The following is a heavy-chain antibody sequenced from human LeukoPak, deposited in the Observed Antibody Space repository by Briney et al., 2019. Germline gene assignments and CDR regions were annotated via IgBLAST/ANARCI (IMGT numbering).Heavy chain of an antibody. J-gene: IGHJ4*02. CDR1: GYSFTSYW. CDR3: ARAGGGDAARWQFDF. Sequence: GESLKTSWKASGYSFTSYWTGWGRQIPGKGLEWVGSIYPDDSDTRYSPSVQGQVTISADKSINTAYLQWSSLKASDTAVYYCARAGGGDAARWQFDFRGQGTLVIVSS. V-gene: IGHV5-51*01. D-gene: IGHD3-16*01. CDR2: IYPDDSDT.